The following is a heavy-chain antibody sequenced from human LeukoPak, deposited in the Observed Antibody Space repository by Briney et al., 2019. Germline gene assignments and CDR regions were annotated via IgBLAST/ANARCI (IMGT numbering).Heavy chain of an antibody. D-gene: IGHD3-22*01. J-gene: IGHJ4*02. V-gene: IGHV5-51*01. CDR2: TYPGDADT. Sequence: GESLKISCQATGYSFTHYWIGWVRQMPGKGLEWMGITYPGDADTRYSPSFEGQVTISADKSTTTAYLHWSSLKASDTAMYYCAQSSGYYANFDYWGQGTLVTVSS. CDR1: GYSFTHYW. CDR3: AQSSGYYANFDY.